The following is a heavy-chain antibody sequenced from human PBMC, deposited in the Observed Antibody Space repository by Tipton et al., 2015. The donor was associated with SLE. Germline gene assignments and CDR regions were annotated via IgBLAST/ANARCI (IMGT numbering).Heavy chain of an antibody. V-gene: IGHV1-46*01. CDR2: INPSTTST. CDR1: GYTFTSYY. Sequence: QLVQSGAEVKKPGASVKVSCKASGYTFTSYYIHWVRQAPGQGLEWMGIINPSTTSTDYAQKFQGRVTMTRDTSTSTVYMELSSLRSEDTAVYYCARAVSDDPNMDVWGQGTTVTVSS. D-gene: IGHD1-1*01. J-gene: IGHJ6*02. CDR3: ARAVSDDPNMDV.